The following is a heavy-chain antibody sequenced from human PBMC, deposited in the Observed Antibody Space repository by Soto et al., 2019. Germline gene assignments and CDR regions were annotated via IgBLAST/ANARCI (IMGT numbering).Heavy chain of an antibody. Sequence: PRLSCAASGFTFSSYGMHWVRQAPGKGLEWVAVISYDGSNKYYADSVKGRFTISRDNSKNTLYLQMNSLRAEDTAVYYCAKDRITVTTWDGMDVWGQGTTVTVSS. CDR2: ISYDGSNK. D-gene: IGHD4-17*01. CDR3: AKDRITVTTWDGMDV. CDR1: GFTFSSYG. J-gene: IGHJ6*02. V-gene: IGHV3-30*18.